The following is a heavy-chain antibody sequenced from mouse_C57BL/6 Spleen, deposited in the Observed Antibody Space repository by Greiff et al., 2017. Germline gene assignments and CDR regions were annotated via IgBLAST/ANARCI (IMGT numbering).Heavy chain of an antibody. CDR2: IDPSDSYT. CDR3: ARLAGSSYEYFDV. CDR1: GYTFTSYW. V-gene: IGHV1-69*01. Sequence: QVQLKESGAELVMPGASVKLSCKASGYTFTSYWMHWVKQRPGQGLEWIGEIDPSDSYTNYNQKFKGKSTLTVDKSSSTAYMQLSSLTSEDSAVYYCARLAGSSYEYFDVWGTGTTVTVSS. D-gene: IGHD1-1*01. J-gene: IGHJ1*03.